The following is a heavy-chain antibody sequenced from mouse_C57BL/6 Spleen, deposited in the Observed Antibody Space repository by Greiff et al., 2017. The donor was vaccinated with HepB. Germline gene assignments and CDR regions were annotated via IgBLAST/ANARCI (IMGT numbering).Heavy chain of an antibody. Sequence: EVQLQQSGPELVKPGASVKISCKASGYTFTDYYMNWVKQSHGKSLEWIGAINPNNGGTSYNQKFKGKATLTVDKSSSTAYMELSSLTSEDSAVYYCARRSFYGSSPFDYWGQGTTLTVSS. CDR3: ARRSFYGSSPFDY. V-gene: IGHV1-26*01. CDR1: GYTFTDYY. D-gene: IGHD1-1*01. CDR2: INPNNGGT. J-gene: IGHJ2*01.